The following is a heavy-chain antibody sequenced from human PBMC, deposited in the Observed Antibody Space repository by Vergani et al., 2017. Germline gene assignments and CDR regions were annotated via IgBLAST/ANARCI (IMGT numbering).Heavy chain of an antibody. D-gene: IGHD3-10*01. CDR1: GASVNSYY. CDR2: VSFRGDT. J-gene: IGHJ4*02. Sequence: QVKLQESGPGLVKPSETLSLTCTVSGASVNSYYWSWIRQPPGKGLEWMGYVSFRGDTLYDPSLKGRMTISLNTSSNQFSLYLTSVTAADTAVYYCARSRIYYGAGSPDYWGQGTLVTVSS. V-gene: IGHV4-59*02. CDR3: ARSRIYYGAGSPDY.